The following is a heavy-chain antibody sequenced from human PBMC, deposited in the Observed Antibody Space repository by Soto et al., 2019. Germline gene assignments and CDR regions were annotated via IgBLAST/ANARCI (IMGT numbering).Heavy chain of an antibody. V-gene: IGHV3-23*01. D-gene: IGHD4-17*01. CDR3: AKPIVSYGDYDSDWYFDL. CDR1: GFTFSSYA. Sequence: GGSLRLSCAASGFTFSSYAMSWVRQAPGKGLEWVSAISGSGGSTYYADSVKGRFTISRDNSKNTLYLQMNSLRAEDTAVYYCAKPIVSYGDYDSDWYFDLWGRGTLVTVSS. CDR2: ISGSGGST. J-gene: IGHJ2*01.